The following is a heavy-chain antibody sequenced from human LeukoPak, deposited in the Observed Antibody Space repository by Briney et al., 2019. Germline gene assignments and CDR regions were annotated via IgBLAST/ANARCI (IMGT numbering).Heavy chain of an antibody. CDR2: IIPVFGTA. CDR3: ASTTFMIAQTYSADY. D-gene: IGHD3-16*01. V-gene: IGHV1-69*13. Sequence: SVKVSCKASGYTFTSYYMHWVRQAPGQGLEWMGGIIPVFGTANYAQKFQGRVTITADESTSTAYMELSSLRSEDTAVYYCASTTFMIAQTYSADYWGQGTLVTVSS. J-gene: IGHJ4*02. CDR1: GYTFTSYY.